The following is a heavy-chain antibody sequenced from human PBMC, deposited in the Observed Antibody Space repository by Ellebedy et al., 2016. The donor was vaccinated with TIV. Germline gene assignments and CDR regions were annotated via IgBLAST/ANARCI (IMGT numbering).Heavy chain of an antibody. J-gene: IGHJ4*02. CDR2: ISSEGSIT. CDR1: GFTFSSYG. Sequence: GESLKISCAASGFTFSSYGMGWVRQVPGEDLVWVSRISSEGSITKYADSVKGRFTISRDNAKNSLYLQMNSLRAEDTAVYYCAREGGQGSSSLDYFDYWGQGTLVTVSS. D-gene: IGHD6-6*01. V-gene: IGHV3-74*01. CDR3: AREGGQGSSSLDYFDY.